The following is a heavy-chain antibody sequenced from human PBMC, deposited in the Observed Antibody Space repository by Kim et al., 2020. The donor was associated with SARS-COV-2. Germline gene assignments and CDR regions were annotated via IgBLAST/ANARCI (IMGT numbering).Heavy chain of an antibody. CDR3: AREGYSSGWTYYYYYGMDV. J-gene: IGHJ6*02. Sequence: ASVKVSCKASGYTFTSYGISWVRQAPGQGLEWMGWISAYNGNTNYAQKLQGRVTMTTDTSTSTAYMELRSLRSDDTAVYYCAREGYSSGWTYYYYYGMDVWGQGTRGTVSS. D-gene: IGHD6-19*01. V-gene: IGHV1-18*01. CDR1: GYTFTSYG. CDR2: ISAYNGNT.